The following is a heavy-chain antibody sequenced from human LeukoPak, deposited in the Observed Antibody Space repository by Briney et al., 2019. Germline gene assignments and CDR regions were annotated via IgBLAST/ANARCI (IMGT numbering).Heavy chain of an antibody. V-gene: IGHV3-21*06. CDR1: GFTFTDYS. J-gene: IGHJ6*03. CDR2: ISTVSTYT. CDR3: ARDGSGFYLYNYMDV. D-gene: IGHD6-25*01. Sequence: PGGSLRLSCAPSGFTFTDYSMNWVRQAPGKGLEWVASISTVSTYTFYADSVKGRFSISRDNVRYLLYLQMSSLGADDTAVYYCARDGSGFYLYNYMDVWGKGTTVTVSS.